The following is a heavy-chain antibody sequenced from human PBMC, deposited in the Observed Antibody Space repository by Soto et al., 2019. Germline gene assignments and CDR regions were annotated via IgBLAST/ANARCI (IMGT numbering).Heavy chain of an antibody. CDR1: GFSLSNARMG. D-gene: IGHD3-9*01. CDR3: ARLRYFDWLFPIYYYYGMDV. Sequence: SGPTLVNPTETLTLTCTVSGFSLSNARMGVSWIRQPPGKALEWLAHIFSDDEKSYSTSLKSRLTISKDTSKSQVVLTMTNMDPVDTATYYCARLRYFDWLFPIYYYYGMDVWGQGTTVTVSS. J-gene: IGHJ6*02. CDR2: IFSDDEK. V-gene: IGHV2-26*01.